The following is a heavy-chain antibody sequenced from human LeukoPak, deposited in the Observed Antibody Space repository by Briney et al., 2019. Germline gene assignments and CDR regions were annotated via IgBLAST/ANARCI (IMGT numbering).Heavy chain of an antibody. Sequence: GASVKVSCKASGYTFTNYGITWVRQAPGQGLEWMGWINPYNANTAYAQELQGRVTMTTDTSTSTAYMDLRSLRSDDTAVYYYARDFTPPHCTSTSCPRGGWFDPWGQGTLVTVSS. CDR3: ARDFTPPHCTSTSCPRGGWFDP. J-gene: IGHJ5*02. D-gene: IGHD2-2*01. CDR2: INPYNANT. CDR1: GYTFTNYG. V-gene: IGHV1-18*01.